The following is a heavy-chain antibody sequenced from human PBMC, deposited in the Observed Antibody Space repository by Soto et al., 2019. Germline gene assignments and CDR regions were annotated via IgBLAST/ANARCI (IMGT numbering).Heavy chain of an antibody. Sequence: PGGSLRLSCAASGFTFSAYYMSWIRQAPGKGLEWVSYISSSGSTIYYADSVKGRFTISRDNAKNSLYLQMNSLRAEDTAVYYCATLWDYDFWSGYYGPYYGMDVWGQGTTVTVSS. CDR3: ATLWDYDFWSGYYGPYYGMDV. CDR2: ISSSGSTI. D-gene: IGHD3-3*01. CDR1: GFTFSAYY. J-gene: IGHJ6*02. V-gene: IGHV3-11*01.